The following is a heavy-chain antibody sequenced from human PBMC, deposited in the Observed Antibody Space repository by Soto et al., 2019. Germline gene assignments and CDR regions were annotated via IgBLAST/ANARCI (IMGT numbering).Heavy chain of an antibody. Sequence: QVQLVQSGAEVKKPGASVKVSCKASGYTFTSYDINWVRQATGQGLEWMGWMNPNSGNTGYAQKFQGRVTMTRNTSISTAYMELSSLRSEATAVYYCASRGTVTTNPPPDYGGQGTLVTVSS. CDR2: MNPNSGNT. CDR3: ASRGTVTTNPPPDY. CDR1: GYTFTSYD. D-gene: IGHD4-17*01. V-gene: IGHV1-8*01. J-gene: IGHJ4*02.